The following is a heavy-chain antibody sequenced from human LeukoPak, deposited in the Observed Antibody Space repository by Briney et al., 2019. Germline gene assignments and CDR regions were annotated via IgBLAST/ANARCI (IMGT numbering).Heavy chain of an antibody. Sequence: GGSLRLSCTASGFTFNNNAMSWVRQAPGKGLEWVSAINGGGDATEYTDSVKGRFTISRDNSKNTLHLEMNSLRAEDTAVYYCAKGYSSGWDLAFDIWGQGTMVTVSS. CDR3: AKGYSSGWDLAFDI. CDR2: INGGGDAT. CDR1: GFTFNNNA. D-gene: IGHD6-19*01. J-gene: IGHJ3*02. V-gene: IGHV3-23*01.